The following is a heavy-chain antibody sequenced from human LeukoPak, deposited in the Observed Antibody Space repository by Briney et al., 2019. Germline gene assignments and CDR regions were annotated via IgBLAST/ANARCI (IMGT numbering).Heavy chain of an antibody. CDR1: GYTFTGYY. J-gene: IGHJ4*02. CDR3: ARSFLGGGYSLFGY. Sequence: ASVKVSCKASGYTFTGYYMHWVRQAPGQGLEWMGWINPNSGGTNYAQKFQGRVTMTRDTSISTAYMELSRLRSDDTAVYYCARSFLGGGYSLFGYWGQGTLVTVSS. V-gene: IGHV1-2*02. CDR2: INPNSGGT. D-gene: IGHD4-23*01.